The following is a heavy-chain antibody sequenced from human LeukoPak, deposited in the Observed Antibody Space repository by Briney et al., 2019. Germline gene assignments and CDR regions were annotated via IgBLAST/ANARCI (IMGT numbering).Heavy chain of an antibody. CDR1: GYTFTGYY. Sequence: ASVKVSCKASGYTFTGYYMHWVRQAPGQGPEWMGWINPNSGGTNYARKFQGRVTMTRDTSISTAYMELSRLRSDDTAVYYCLREIGGGYDYANWFDPWGQGTLVTVSS. V-gene: IGHV1-2*02. CDR2: INPNSGGT. J-gene: IGHJ5*02. D-gene: IGHD5-12*01. CDR3: LREIGGGYDYANWFDP.